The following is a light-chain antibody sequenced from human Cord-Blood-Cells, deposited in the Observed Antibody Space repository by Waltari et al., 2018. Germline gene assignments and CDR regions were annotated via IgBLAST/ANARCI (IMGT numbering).Light chain of an antibody. CDR3: AAWDDSLSGWV. CDR1: RSNIGSNY. J-gene: IGLJ3*02. Sequence: QSVLTQPPSASGTPGQRVTIPCSGSRSNIGSNYVYWYQQLPGTAPKRLIYRNNQRPSGVPDRFSGSKSGTSASLAISGLRSEDEADYYCAAWDDSLSGWVFGGGTKLTVL. CDR2: RNN. V-gene: IGLV1-47*01.